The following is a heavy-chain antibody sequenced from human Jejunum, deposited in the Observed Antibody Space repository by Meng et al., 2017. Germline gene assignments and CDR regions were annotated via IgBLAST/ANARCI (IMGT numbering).Heavy chain of an antibody. CDR2: VWPSGAT. J-gene: IGHJ4*02. CDR1: GGSPTAPFY. V-gene: IGHV4-4*02. Sequence: HLQASGPGQAKPSGPLSLTCAVSGGSPTAPFYWTWIRQAPGKGLEWIGEVWPSGATYYNPSLSSRITISIDTSNNQFSLEVAFLTAADTAVYYCARAIRERYFDSWGQGTLVTVSS. CDR3: ARAIRERYFDS. D-gene: IGHD1-14*01.